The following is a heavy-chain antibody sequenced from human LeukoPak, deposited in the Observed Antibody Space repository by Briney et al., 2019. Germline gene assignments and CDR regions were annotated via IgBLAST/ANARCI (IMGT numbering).Heavy chain of an antibody. CDR3: ARGAYRISWPGIDY. Sequence: SGGSLRLSCAASGFTVISNLMTWVRQSPERGLEWLSSIYSGGATYYADSVKGRFTISRDHSNNSVSLQMTNLRVEDTAIYYCARGAYRISWPGIDYWGQGTLVTVSS. D-gene: IGHD3-16*02. J-gene: IGHJ4*02. CDR2: IYSGGAT. CDR1: GFTVISNL. V-gene: IGHV3-53*01.